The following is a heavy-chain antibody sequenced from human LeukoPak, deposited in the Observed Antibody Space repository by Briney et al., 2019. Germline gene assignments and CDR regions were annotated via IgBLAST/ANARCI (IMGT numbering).Heavy chain of an antibody. V-gene: IGHV3-74*01. CDR2: INSDGSST. J-gene: IGHJ3*02. CDR1: GFTFSSYW. D-gene: IGHD2-15*01. Sequence: GGSLRLSCAASGFTFSSYWMHWVRQAPGKGLVWVSRINSDGSSTSYADSVKGRFTISRDNAKNTLYLQMNSLRAEDTAVYYCARGYCSGGSCYAPGGAFDIWGQGTMVTVSS. CDR3: ARGYCSGGSCYAPGGAFDI.